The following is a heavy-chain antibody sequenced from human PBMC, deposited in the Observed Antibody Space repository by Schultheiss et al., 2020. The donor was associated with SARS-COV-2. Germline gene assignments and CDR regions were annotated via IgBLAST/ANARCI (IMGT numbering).Heavy chain of an antibody. CDR2: ISGSGGST. D-gene: IGHD3-22*01. V-gene: IGHV3-23*01. CDR1: GFTFSSYA. J-gene: IGHJ6*02. Sequence: GGSLRLSCAASGFTFSSYAMSWVRQAPGKGLEWVSAISGSGGSTYYAYSVKGRFTISRDDSKDTVYLQMNSLRAEDTAVYYCARDQYYYDSSGPRYYYYGMDVWGQGTTVTVSS. CDR3: ARDQYYYDSSGPRYYYYGMDV.